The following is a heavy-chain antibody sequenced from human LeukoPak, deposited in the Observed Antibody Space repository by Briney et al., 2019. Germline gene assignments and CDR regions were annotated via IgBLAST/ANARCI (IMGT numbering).Heavy chain of an antibody. V-gene: IGHV3-23*01. CDR3: AKDRIRIAAAGTLGY. D-gene: IGHD6-13*01. CDR2: ISGSGGST. J-gene: IGHJ4*02. Sequence: GGSLRLSCAASGFTFANYAMSWVRQAPGKGLGWVSAISGSGGSTYYADSVKGRFTISRDNSKNTLYLQMNSLRAEDTAVYYCAKDRIRIAAAGTLGYWGQGTLVTVSS. CDR1: GFTFANYA.